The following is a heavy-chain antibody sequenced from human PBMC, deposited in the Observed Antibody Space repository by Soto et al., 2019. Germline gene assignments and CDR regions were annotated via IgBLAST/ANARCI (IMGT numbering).Heavy chain of an antibody. J-gene: IGHJ4*02. D-gene: IGHD1-7*01. V-gene: IGHV4-4*07. CDR3: ARESGDNWDYEAY. CDR2: IYTSGNT. CDR1: GGSISSYH. Sequence: SETLSLTCTVSGGSISSYHWSWIRQSAGKGLEWIGRIYTSGNTHYNPSLKSRVTVSIDTSKNQFFLTVNSVTAADSAVYYCARESGDNWDYEAYWGQGTPVTVSS.